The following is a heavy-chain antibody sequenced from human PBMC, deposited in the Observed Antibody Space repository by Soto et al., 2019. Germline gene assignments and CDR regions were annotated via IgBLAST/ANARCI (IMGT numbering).Heavy chain of an antibody. Sequence: QVHLVQSGAEVKKPGASVKVSCKGSGYAFTTYGITWVRQAPGQGLEWMGWISAHNGNTNYAQKLQGRVTVTRDTSTSTAYMELRSLRSDDTAVYYCARGRYGDYWGQGPLFTVSS. V-gene: IGHV1-18*01. CDR2: ISAHNGNT. CDR3: ARGRYGDY. CDR1: GYAFTTYG. D-gene: IGHD1-1*01. J-gene: IGHJ4*02.